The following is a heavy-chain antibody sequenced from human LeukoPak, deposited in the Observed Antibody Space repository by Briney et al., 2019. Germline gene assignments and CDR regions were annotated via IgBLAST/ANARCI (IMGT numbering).Heavy chain of an antibody. D-gene: IGHD1-26*01. CDR3: TTSSGDQGPYFDY. V-gene: IGHV3-49*03. CDR1: GFTFGDYA. Sequence: PGGSLRLSCTASGFTFGDYAMSWFRQAPGKGREWVGFMRSKAYGGTTEYAASVKGRFTISRDDSKSIAYLQMNSLKTEDTAVYYYTTSSGDQGPYFDYWGQGTLVTVSS. J-gene: IGHJ4*02. CDR2: MRSKAYGGTT.